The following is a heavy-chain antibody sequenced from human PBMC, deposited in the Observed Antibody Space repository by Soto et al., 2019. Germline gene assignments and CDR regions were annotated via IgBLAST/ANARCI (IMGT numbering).Heavy chain of an antibody. CDR1: GYTFNTYG. Sequence: GASVKVSCKASGYTFNTYGISWVRQAPGQGLEWMGWISTFNGETRYAQKFQARVTVTTDTSTTTGYMELRSLRSDDTAVYYCARDVGYCSSSTCLIDHWGQGTLGTVS. CDR2: ISTFNGET. CDR3: ARDVGYCSSSTCLIDH. D-gene: IGHD2-2*01. V-gene: IGHV1-18*01. J-gene: IGHJ4*02.